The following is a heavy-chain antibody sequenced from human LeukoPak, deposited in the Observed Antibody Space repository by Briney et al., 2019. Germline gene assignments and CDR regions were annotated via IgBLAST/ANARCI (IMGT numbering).Heavy chain of an antibody. CDR2: ISYDGSNK. Sequence: GRSLRLSCAASGFTFSNYGIHWVRQAPGKGLEWVAVISYDGSNKYYADSVKGRFTISRDNSKNTLYLQMNGLRDEDTGVYYCARDYGGNLDNWGQGTLVIVSS. D-gene: IGHD4-23*01. V-gene: IGHV3-33*01. CDR1: GFTFSNYG. J-gene: IGHJ4*02. CDR3: ARDYGGNLDN.